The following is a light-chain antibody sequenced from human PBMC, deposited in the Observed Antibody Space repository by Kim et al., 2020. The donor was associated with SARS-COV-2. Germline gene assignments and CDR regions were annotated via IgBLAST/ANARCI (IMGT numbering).Light chain of an antibody. V-gene: IGKV1D-13*01. Sequence: GDRVTITCRASQDIASALAWYQQKPGKSPNLLIHDASSLESGVPSRFSGSGSGTHFTLTISSLQPEDFATYYCQQFDDYPALSFGGGTKV. CDR3: QQFDDYPALS. CDR2: DAS. J-gene: IGKJ4*01. CDR1: QDIASA.